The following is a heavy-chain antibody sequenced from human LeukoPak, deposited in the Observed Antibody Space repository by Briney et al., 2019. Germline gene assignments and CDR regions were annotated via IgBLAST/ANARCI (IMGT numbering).Heavy chain of an antibody. Sequence: ASVKVSCKASGYTFTSYGISWVRQAPGQGLEWMGWINTNTGNPTYAQGFTGRFVFSLDTSVSTAYLQISSLKAEDTAVYYCARVSGYYDSSGYDDAFDIWGQGTMVTVSS. J-gene: IGHJ3*02. V-gene: IGHV7-4-1*02. CDR3: ARVSGYYDSSGYDDAFDI. CDR1: GYTFTSYG. CDR2: INTNTGNP. D-gene: IGHD3-22*01.